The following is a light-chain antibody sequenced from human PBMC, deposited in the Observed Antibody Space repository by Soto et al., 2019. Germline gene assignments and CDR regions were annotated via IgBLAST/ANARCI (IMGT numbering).Light chain of an antibody. CDR1: QDISNY. Sequence: DIHITHSPSSLSASVVYRVTVTCRASQDISNYLNWYQQKPGKAPKLLIYDASNLETGVPSRFSGSGSGTDFTFTISSLQPEDIATYYCQQYDNLPLTFGGGTKVDIK. J-gene: IGKJ4*01. CDR2: DAS. V-gene: IGKV1-33*01. CDR3: QQYDNLPLT.